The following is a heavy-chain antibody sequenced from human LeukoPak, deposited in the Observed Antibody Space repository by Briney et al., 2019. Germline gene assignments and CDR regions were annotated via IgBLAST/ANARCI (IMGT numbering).Heavy chain of an antibody. V-gene: IGHV3-7*01. J-gene: IGHJ3*02. CDR2: IKQDGSEK. D-gene: IGHD5-18*01. CDR1: GFSFSSYW. CDR3: ARLAHTAMARDAFDI. Sequence: GGSLRLSCAASGFSFSSYWMSWVRQAPGKGLEWVANIKQDGSEKYYLDSVKGRVTISRDNAKNSLYLQMNSLRAEDTAVYYCARLAHTAMARDAFDIWGQGTMVTVSS.